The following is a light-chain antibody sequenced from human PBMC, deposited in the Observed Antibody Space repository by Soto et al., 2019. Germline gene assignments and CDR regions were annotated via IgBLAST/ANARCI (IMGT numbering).Light chain of an antibody. CDR2: DAS. J-gene: IGKJ1*01. CDR3: QQYETFSGT. V-gene: IGKV1-5*01. Sequence: DIYMTHCPSTLSASVGDTVTVTCRASQSVGSCLAWYQQKPGEAPKLLIYDASALPRGVPSRFSGSGSGTKFTLTIASLQPDDFATYYCQQYETFSGTFGPGTKVDIK. CDR1: QSVGSC.